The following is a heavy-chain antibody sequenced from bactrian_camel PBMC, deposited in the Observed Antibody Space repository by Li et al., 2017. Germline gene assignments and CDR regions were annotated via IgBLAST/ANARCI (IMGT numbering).Heavy chain of an antibody. CDR1: VYTPALYC. V-gene: IGHV3S9*01. CDR2: IDSDGLA. CDR3: AAGGGNGAFCYTGERSMDY. Sequence: HVQLVESGGGLVQPGGSLRLSCAASVYTPALYCMARFRQVPGKEREGVAVIDSDGLAKYADSVKGRFTISQDNAKNTLYLQMNSLKPEDTAMYYCAAGGGNGAFCYTGERSMDYWGQGTQVTVS. D-gene: IGHD2*01. J-gene: IGHJ4*01.